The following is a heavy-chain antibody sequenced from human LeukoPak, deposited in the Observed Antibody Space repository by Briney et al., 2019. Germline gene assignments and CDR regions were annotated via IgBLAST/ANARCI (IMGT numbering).Heavy chain of an antibody. CDR3: ARRGYCSSASCYYIDY. V-gene: IGHV3-20*04. J-gene: IGHJ4*02. CDR1: GLTFEDKA. D-gene: IGHD2-2*01. Sequence: GGSLRPSCEVRGLTFEDKALRWARQAKGKGLEWVSGINWNGGSTGYADSVKGRFTISRDNAKNSLYLQMNSLRAEDTAFYYCARRGYCSSASCYYIDYWGQGTLVTVSS. CDR2: INWNGGST.